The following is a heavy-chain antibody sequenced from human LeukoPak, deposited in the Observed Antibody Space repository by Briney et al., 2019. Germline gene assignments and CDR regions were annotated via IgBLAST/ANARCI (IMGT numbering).Heavy chain of an antibody. J-gene: IGHJ3*02. CDR3: ARPRESYILDAFDI. Sequence: GESLKISCKGSGYSFTSYWIGWVGQMPGKGLEWRGIIYHGDSDTRYSPSFQGQVTISADKSISTAYLQWSSLKASDTAMYYCARPRESYILDAFDIWGQGTMVTVSS. CDR1: GYSFTSYW. V-gene: IGHV5-51*01. D-gene: IGHD3-16*01. CDR2: IYHGDSDT.